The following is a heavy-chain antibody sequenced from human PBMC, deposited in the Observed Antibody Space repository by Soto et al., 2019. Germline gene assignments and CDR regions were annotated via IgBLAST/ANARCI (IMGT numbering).Heavy chain of an antibody. D-gene: IGHD2-21*02. V-gene: IGHV4-31*03. Sequence: QVQLQESGPGLVKPSQTLSLTCTVSGGSISSGGYYWTWIRQHPGKGLEWIGYIYYSGSTYYNPSLQSRVTISVDTSKIQFSRKLSSVTAADTAVYYCARVCGGDCHYGMDVWGQGTTVTVSS. J-gene: IGHJ6*02. CDR3: ARVCGGDCHYGMDV. CDR2: IYYSGST. CDR1: GGSISSGGYY.